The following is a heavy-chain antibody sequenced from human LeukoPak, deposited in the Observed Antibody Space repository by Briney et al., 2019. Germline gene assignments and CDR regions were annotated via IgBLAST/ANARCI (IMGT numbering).Heavy chain of an antibody. CDR3: ARGDSSWYGIFDY. Sequence: GGSLRLSCAASGFTFSSYGMHWVRQAPGKGLEWVAFIRYDGSNKYYADSVKGRFTISRDNSKNTLYLQMNGLRAEDTAVYYCARGDSSWYGIFDYWGQGTLVTVSS. CDR1: GFTFSSYG. CDR2: IRYDGSNK. J-gene: IGHJ4*02. V-gene: IGHV3-30*02. D-gene: IGHD6-13*01.